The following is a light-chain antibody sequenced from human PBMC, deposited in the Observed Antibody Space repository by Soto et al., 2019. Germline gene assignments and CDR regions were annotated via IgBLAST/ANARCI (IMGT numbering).Light chain of an antibody. CDR1: QTVSSY. J-gene: IGKJ1*01. V-gene: IGKV1-39*01. CDR3: QQSYSSPWT. Sequence: DIQMTQSPPFLSASVGDRVTITCRARQTVSSYLNWYQQKPGKAPKLLIYATSSLQSGVPSRFSGSGSGTDFTLTISSLQPEEFATYHCQQSYSSPWTFGQGTEVEIK. CDR2: ATS.